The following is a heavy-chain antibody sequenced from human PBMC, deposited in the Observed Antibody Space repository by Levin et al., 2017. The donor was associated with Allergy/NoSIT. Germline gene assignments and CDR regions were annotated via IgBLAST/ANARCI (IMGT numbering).Heavy chain of an antibody. D-gene: IGHD6-13*01. CDR1: GGTFSDYA. J-gene: IGHJ6*02. Sequence: KISCKASGGTFSDYAISWVRQTPGQGLEWMGGIIPAFGTGNYAQKFQGRVTITADESTKTAYMELSGLRSDDTAVYYCARGRVRGSSSRYQDYYFYGLDVWGQGTTVTVSS. CDR3: ARGRVRGSSSRYQDYYFYGLDV. CDR2: IIPAFGTG. V-gene: IGHV1-69*01.